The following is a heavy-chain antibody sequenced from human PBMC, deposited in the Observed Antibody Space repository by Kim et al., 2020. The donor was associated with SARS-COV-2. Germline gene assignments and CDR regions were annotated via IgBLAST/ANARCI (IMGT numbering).Heavy chain of an antibody. V-gene: IGHV1-2*02. Sequence: ASVKVSCKASGYTFTGYYMHWVRQAPGQGLEWMGWINPNSGGTNYAQKFQGRVTMTRDTSISTAYMELSRLRSDDTAVYYCARAGIAARVGFNWFDPWGQGTLVTASS. CDR2: INPNSGGT. J-gene: IGHJ5*02. CDR1: GYTFTGYY. CDR3: ARAGIAARVGFNWFDP. D-gene: IGHD6-6*01.